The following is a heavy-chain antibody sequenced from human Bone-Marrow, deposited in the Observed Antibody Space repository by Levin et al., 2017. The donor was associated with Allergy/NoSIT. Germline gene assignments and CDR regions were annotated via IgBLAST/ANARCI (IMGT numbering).Heavy chain of an antibody. V-gene: IGHV3-66*02. CDR1: GFTVSNNY. CDR2: IYSGGTT. D-gene: IGHD1-26*01. CDR3: AGGPQRGY. J-gene: IGHJ4*02. Sequence: GGSLRLSCAASGFTVSNNYMSWVRQAPGKGLESVSLIYSGGTTYPADSVRGRFTISRDNSKNTVYLQMNSLRAEDTAVYYCAGGPQRGYWGQGTLVTVSS.